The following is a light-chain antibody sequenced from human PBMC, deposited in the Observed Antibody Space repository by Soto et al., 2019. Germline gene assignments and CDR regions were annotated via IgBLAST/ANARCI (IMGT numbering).Light chain of an antibody. CDR1: QSISSY. Sequence: DIQMTQSPSSLSAVVGDRVTITCRASQSISSYLNWYQHKPGKAPKLLIHTASSLQSGVPSRFRGSGSGTDFTLTISGLQPEDFATYYCQQSYTTPMYTFGQGTKLEIK. J-gene: IGKJ2*01. CDR2: TAS. CDR3: QQSYTTPMYT. V-gene: IGKV1-39*01.